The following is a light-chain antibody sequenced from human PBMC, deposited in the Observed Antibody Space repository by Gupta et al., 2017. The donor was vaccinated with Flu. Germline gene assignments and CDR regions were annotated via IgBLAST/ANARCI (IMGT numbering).Light chain of an antibody. J-gene: IGKJ4*01. Sequence: DIQLTQSPSFLSASVGDRVTITCRASQGITSYLAWYQQKPGKAPELLIYDISTLQTGVPSRFSGRASGTEFTLTISILQHEDFATYYCQRFHTYPITFGGGTRL. V-gene: IGKV1-9*01. CDR2: DIS. CDR3: QRFHTYPIT. CDR1: QGITSY.